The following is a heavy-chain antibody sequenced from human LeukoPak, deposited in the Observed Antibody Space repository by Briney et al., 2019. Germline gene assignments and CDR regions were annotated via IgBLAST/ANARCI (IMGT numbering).Heavy chain of an antibody. Sequence: GGSLRLSCAASGFTISNYWMSWVRQAPGKGLEWVSVIYSGGSTYYADSVKGRFTISRDNSKNTLYLQMNSLRAEDTAVYYCARLYYYDSSGQGASWGQGTLVTVSS. D-gene: IGHD3-22*01. J-gene: IGHJ5*02. CDR1: GFTISNYW. V-gene: IGHV3-66*01. CDR2: IYSGGST. CDR3: ARLYYYDSSGQGAS.